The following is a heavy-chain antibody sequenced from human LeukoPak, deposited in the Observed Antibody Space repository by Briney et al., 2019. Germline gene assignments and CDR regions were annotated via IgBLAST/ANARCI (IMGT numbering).Heavy chain of an antibody. CDR3: AKYWYDSRGEAFDI. V-gene: IGHV4-59*11. CDR2: IFYVGST. D-gene: IGHD3-22*01. Sequence: PSETLSLTCTVSGDSIGSHYWSWIRQPPGKGLEWIGYIFYVGSTNYNPSLKSRVTISVDTSKNQFSLKLNSVTAADTAVYYCAKYWYDSRGEAFDIWGQGTMVTVSS. J-gene: IGHJ3*02. CDR1: GDSIGSHY.